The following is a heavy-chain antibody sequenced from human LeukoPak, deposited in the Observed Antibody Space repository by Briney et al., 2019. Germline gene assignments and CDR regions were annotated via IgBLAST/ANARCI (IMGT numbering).Heavy chain of an antibody. Sequence: GSWVTVSLQSSGYTFTCYDFNWLRPATAQGLEWMGWMNPKRGGKNYVQKLQGRVTITSDTSVRTAYMELSRLKSDGTAVYYCARAENYYDSRGIGESRWGQGTLVTVSS. V-gene: IGHV1-2*02. D-gene: IGHD3-22*01. J-gene: IGHJ4*02. CDR2: MNPKRGGK. CDR1: GYTFTCYD. CDR3: ARAENYYDSRGIGESR.